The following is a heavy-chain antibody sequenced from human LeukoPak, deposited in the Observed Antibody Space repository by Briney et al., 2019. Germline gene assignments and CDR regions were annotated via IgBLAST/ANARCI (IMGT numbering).Heavy chain of an antibody. CDR3: AELGITMIGGV. CDR1: GFTFSIYS. D-gene: IGHD3-10*02. CDR2: ISSSGSTI. J-gene: IGHJ6*04. Sequence: GGSLRLSCAASGFTFSIYSMNWVRQAPGKRLEWVSYISSSGSTIYYADSVKGRFTISRDNAKNSLYLQMNSLRAEDTAVYYCAELGITMIGGVWGKGTTVTISS. V-gene: IGHV3-48*04.